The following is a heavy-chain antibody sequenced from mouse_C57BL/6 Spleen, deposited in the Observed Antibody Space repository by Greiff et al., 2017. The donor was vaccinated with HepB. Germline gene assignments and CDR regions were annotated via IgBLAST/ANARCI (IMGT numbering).Heavy chain of an antibody. V-gene: IGHV1-82*01. Sequence: QVQLQQSGPELVKPGASVTISCKASGYAFSSSWMNWVKQRPGQGLEWIGRIYPGDGATNYNGKFKGKATLTADKSSSTAYMQLSSLTSEDSAVYFCARKLVFDYWGQGTTLT. D-gene: IGHD4-1*01. J-gene: IGHJ2*01. CDR3: ARKLVFDY. CDR2: IYPGDGAT. CDR1: GYAFSSSW.